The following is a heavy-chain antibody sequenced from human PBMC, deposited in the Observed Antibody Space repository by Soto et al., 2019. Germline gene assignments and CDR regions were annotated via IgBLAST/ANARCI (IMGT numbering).Heavy chain of an antibody. CDR2: ISYDGSNK. D-gene: IGHD2-2*01. CDR3: AKPAPGYCSSTSCYACDY. J-gene: IGHJ4*02. Sequence: GVSLRLSFAASGFTFSSYGMQWVRQAPGKGLEWVAVISYDGSNKYYADSVKGRFTISRDNSKNTLYLQMNSLRAEDTAVYYCAKPAPGYCSSTSCYACDYWGQGTLVTVSS. V-gene: IGHV3-30*18. CDR1: GFTFSSYG.